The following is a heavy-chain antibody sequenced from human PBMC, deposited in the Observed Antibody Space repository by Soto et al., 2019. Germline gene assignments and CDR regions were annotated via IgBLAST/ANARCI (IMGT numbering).Heavy chain of an antibody. J-gene: IGHJ4*02. CDR3: ERDRVAAAGIPYFDY. CDR1: GYTFTSYY. V-gene: IGHV1-46*01. D-gene: IGHD6-13*01. Sequence: ASVKVSCKASGYTFTSYYMHWVRQAPGQGLEWMGIINPSGGSTSYAQKFQGRVTMTRDTSTSTVYMELSSLRSEDTAVYYCERDRVAAAGIPYFDYWGQGTLVTVSS. CDR2: INPSGGST.